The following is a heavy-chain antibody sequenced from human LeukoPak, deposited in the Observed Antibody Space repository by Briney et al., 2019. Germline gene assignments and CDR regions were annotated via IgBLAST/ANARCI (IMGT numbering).Heavy chain of an antibody. V-gene: IGHV3-21*01. J-gene: IGHJ5*02. Sequence: GGSLRLSCAASGFTFSSYSMNWVRQAPGKGLEWVSSISSSSSYIYYADSVKGRFTISRDNAKNSLYLQMNSLRAEDTAVYYCARDPQGVRGYSYGSPGGWFDPWGQGTLVTVSS. CDR3: ARDPQGVRGYSYGSPGGWFDP. CDR1: GFTFSSYS. CDR2: ISSSSSYI. D-gene: IGHD5-18*01.